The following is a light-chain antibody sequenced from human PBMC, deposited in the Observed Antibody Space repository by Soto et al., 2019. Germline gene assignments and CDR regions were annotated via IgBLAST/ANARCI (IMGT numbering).Light chain of an antibody. J-gene: IGKJ1*01. Sequence: EIVMTQSPATLSVSPGERVTLSCRASQFISNSLAWYQQRPGQPPRLLIYGASTRAAGISARFSGSGSGTEFTLTISSLQPDDFATYYCQQYNSYRAFGQGTKVDIK. CDR2: GAS. CDR3: QQYNSYRA. V-gene: IGKV3-15*01. CDR1: QFISNS.